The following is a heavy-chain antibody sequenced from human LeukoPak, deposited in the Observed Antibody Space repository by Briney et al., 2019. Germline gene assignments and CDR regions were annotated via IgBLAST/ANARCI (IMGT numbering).Heavy chain of an antibody. V-gene: IGHV3-23*01. Sequence: GSLRLSCAASGFTFSSYAMSWVRQAPGKGLEWVSVISGNGGSTYYADSVKGRFTISRDNSKNTLYLQMNSLRVEDTAVYYCAKPGTTLYYYYGMDVWGQGTTVTVSS. CDR3: AKPGTTLYYYYGMDV. J-gene: IGHJ6*02. CDR1: GFTFSSYA. CDR2: ISGNGGST. D-gene: IGHD1-1*01.